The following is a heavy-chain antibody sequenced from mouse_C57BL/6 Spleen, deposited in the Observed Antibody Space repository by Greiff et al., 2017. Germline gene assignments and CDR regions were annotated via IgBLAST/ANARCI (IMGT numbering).Heavy chain of an antibody. Sequence: EVQLQQSGAELVRPGASVKLSCTASGFNIKDYYMHWVKQRPEQGLEWIGRIDPEDGDTEYAPKFQGKATMTADASSNTAYLQLSSLTSEDTAVYYCTTWGTTVVHDYWGQGTTLTVSS. CDR3: TTWGTTVVHDY. D-gene: IGHD1-1*01. J-gene: IGHJ2*01. V-gene: IGHV14-1*01. CDR2: IDPEDGDT. CDR1: GFNIKDYY.